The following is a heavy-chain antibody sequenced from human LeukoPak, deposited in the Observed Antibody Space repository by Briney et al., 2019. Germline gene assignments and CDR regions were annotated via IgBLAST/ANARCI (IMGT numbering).Heavy chain of an antibody. CDR2: MNPNSGNT. Sequence: AASVKVSCKASGYTFTSYDINWVRQATGQGLEWMGWMNPNSGNTGYAQKFQGRVTMTRNTSISTAYMELSSLRSEDTAVYYCARMDKEGDASRVDWFDPWGQGTLVTVSS. J-gene: IGHJ5*02. CDR1: GYTFTSYD. V-gene: IGHV1-8*01. CDR3: ARMDKEGDASRVDWFDP. D-gene: IGHD2-2*03.